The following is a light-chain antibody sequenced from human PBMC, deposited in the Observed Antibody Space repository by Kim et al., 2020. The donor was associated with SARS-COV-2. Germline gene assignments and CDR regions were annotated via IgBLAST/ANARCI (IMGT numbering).Light chain of an antibody. CDR1: KLGDKY. CDR2: QDS. J-gene: IGLJ2*01. CDR3: QAWDSSTVV. Sequence: SYELTQPPSVSVSPGQTASITCSGDKLGDKYACWYQQKPGQPPVLVIYQDSKRPSGIPERFSGSHSGNTATLTISGTQAMDEADYYCQAWDSSTVVFGGG. V-gene: IGLV3-1*01.